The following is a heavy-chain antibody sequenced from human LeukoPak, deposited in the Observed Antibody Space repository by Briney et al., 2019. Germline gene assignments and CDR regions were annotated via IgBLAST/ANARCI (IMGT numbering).Heavy chain of an antibody. CDR1: GFTFSDYY. CDR3: ARDHSPYSAYNHGYGSDL. CDR2: ISSSGSTI. Sequence: GSLRLSCAASGFTFSDYYMSWIRQAPGKGLEWVSYISSSGSTIYYADSVQGRFTISRDNAKNSLYLQLSSLRVEDTAIYYCARDHSPYSAYNHGYGSDLWGQGTLVTVSS. V-gene: IGHV3-11*04. J-gene: IGHJ5*02. D-gene: IGHD5-18*01.